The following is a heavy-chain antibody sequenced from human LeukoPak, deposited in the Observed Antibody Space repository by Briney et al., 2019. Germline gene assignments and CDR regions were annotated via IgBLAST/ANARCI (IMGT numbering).Heavy chain of an antibody. J-gene: IGHJ4*02. CDR1: GGSFSSYY. CDR3: ARTGKMATTHFDY. D-gene: IGHD5-24*01. Sequence: SETLSLTCAVYGGSFSSYYWSWIRQPPGKGLEWIGYIYYSGSTNYNPSLKSRVTISVDTSKNQFSLKLSSVTAADTAVYYCARTGKMATTHFDYWGQGTLVTVSS. V-gene: IGHV4-59*08. CDR2: IYYSGST.